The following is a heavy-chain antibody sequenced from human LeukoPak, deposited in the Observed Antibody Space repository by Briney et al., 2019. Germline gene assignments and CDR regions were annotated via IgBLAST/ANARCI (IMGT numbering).Heavy chain of an antibody. D-gene: IGHD2-15*01. Sequence: PGGSLRLSXAASGFTFSSYAMSWVRQAPGKGLEWVSAISESGSSTYYADSVKGRFTISRDDSKNTLYLQMNSLRAEDTAVYYCATPVAATFVDFDYWGQGTLVTVSS. CDR1: GFTFSSYA. CDR2: ISESGSST. J-gene: IGHJ4*02. V-gene: IGHV3-23*01. CDR3: ATPVAATFVDFDY.